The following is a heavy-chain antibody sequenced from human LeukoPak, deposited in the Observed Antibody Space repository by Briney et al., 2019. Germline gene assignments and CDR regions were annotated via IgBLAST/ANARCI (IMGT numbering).Heavy chain of an antibody. CDR1: GGSISSSSYY. J-gene: IGHJ4*02. CDR3: ARMKGVVVIPTARPTFYFDY. D-gene: IGHD2-2*01. Sequence: SETLSLTCTVSGGSISSSSYYWGWIRQPPGKGLEWIVSIYYSGSTYYNQSLKSRVTISIDTSKNQFSLKLTSVTAADTAMYYCARMKGVVVIPTARPTFYFDYWGQVILVTVSS. CDR2: IYYSGST. V-gene: IGHV4-39*01.